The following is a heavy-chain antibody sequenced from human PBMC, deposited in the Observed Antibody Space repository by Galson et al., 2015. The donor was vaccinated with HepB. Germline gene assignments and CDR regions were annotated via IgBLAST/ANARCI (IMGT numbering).Heavy chain of an antibody. J-gene: IGHJ3*02. D-gene: IGHD1-7*01. CDR1: GSTFTSYG. CDR3: ARSRNYKDRAFDI. Sequence: SVTVSCKASGSTFTSYGISWVRQAPGQGLEWMGWISAYNGNTNYAQKLQGRVTMTTDTSTSTAYMELRSLRSDDTAVYYCARSRNYKDRAFDIWGQGTMVTVSS. V-gene: IGHV1-18*04. CDR2: ISAYNGNT.